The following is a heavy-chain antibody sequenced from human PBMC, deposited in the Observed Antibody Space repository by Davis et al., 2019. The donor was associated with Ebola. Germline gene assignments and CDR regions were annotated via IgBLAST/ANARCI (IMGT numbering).Heavy chain of an antibody. V-gene: IGHV1-8*01. D-gene: IGHD6-13*01. CDR3: ARDDQQQLGMDV. CDR1: GYTFTSYD. J-gene: IGHJ6*02. Sequence: AASVKVSCKASGYTFTSYDINWVRQATGQGLEWMGWMNPNSGNTGYAQKFQGRVAMTRNTSISTAYMELSSLRSEDTAVYYCARDDQQQLGMDVWGQGTTATVSS. CDR2: MNPNSGNT.